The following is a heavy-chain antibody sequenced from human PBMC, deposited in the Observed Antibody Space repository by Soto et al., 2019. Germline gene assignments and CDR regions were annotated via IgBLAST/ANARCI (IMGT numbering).Heavy chain of an antibody. V-gene: IGHV4-30-2*01. CDR3: ARAPSP. Sequence: QLQLQESGSGLVKPSQTLSLTCAISGGSISRGGYSWSWVRQPPGKGLEWIGYIYHSGSTYYSPSLKTRVSLSVDRSKNQFSLKLSSVTAADTAVYYCARAPSPWGQGTLVTVSS. CDR1: GGSISRGGYS. J-gene: IGHJ5*02. CDR2: IYHSGST.